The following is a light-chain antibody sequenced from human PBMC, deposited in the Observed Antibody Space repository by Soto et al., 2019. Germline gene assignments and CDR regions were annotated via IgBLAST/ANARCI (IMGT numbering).Light chain of an antibody. CDR3: QQSYSTPPVT. Sequence: DIQMTQSPSSLSASVGDRVTITCRASRSISRYLNWYQQKPGKAPKFLIYAASSLQSGVPSRFSGSGSGTDFTLTISSLQPEDFAIYYCQQSYSTPPVTFGQGTKLEIK. CDR2: AAS. CDR1: RSISRY. J-gene: IGKJ2*01. V-gene: IGKV1-39*01.